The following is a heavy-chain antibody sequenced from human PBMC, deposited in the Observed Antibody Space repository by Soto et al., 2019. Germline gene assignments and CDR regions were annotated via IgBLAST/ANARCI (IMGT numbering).Heavy chain of an antibody. CDR2: TYYRSKWYN. V-gene: IGHV6-1*01. D-gene: IGHD2-15*01. J-gene: IGHJ6*03. Sequence: PSQTLSLTCAISGDSVSSSSATWNWIRQSPSRGLEWLGRTYYRSKWYNDYAESVKSRITINPDTSTNQFSLRLSSVTPEDTAVYYCARDVYCSGGSCYSFYYYYYYMDVWGKGTTVTVSS. CDR3: ARDVYCSGGSCYSFYYYYYYMDV. CDR1: GDSVSSSSAT.